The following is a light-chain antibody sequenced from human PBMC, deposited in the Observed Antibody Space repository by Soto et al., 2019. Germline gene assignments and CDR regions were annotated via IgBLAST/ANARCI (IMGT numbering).Light chain of an antibody. J-gene: IGKJ1*01. CDR3: QQYASPPT. Sequence: EIVLTQSPGTLSLSPGERATLSCRASQSVSSNYLAWYQQKPGQAPRVLIYSASSRATGIPDRFSGSGSGTDFTLTISRLQPEDFAVYYCQQYASPPTLGQATKVDIK. CDR1: QSVSSNY. CDR2: SAS. V-gene: IGKV3-20*01.